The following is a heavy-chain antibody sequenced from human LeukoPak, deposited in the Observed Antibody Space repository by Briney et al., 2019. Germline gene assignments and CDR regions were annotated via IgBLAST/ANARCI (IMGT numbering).Heavy chain of an antibody. CDR3: ARDKVAGTMDY. D-gene: IGHD6-19*01. CDR2: INAGNGNT. V-gene: IGHV1-3*01. CDR1: GYTFTSYA. J-gene: IGHJ4*02. Sequence: ASVKVSCKASGYTFTSYAMHWVRQAPGQRPEWMGWINAGNGNTKYSQKFQGRVTITRDTSASTAYMELSSLRSEDTAVYYCARDKVAGTMDYWGQGTLVTVSS.